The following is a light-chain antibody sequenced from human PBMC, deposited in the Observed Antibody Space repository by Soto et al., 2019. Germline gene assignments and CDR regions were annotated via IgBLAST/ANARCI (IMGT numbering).Light chain of an antibody. CDR1: SNDIGPYNY. V-gene: IGLV2-14*03. Sequence: QSALTQPASVSGSPGQSITISCTGTSNDIGPYNYVSWYQQHPGKAPKLLIYDVTNRASGVSDRFSGSKSGRTASLTISGLQAEDEADYYCSSYTRIIAVVFGGVTKLTVL. J-gene: IGLJ2*01. CDR2: DVT. CDR3: SSYTRIIAVV.